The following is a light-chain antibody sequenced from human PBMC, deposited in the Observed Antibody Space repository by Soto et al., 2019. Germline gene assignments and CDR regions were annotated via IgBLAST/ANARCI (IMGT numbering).Light chain of an antibody. V-gene: IGKV1-6*01. Sequence: AIQMTQSPSSLSASVGDRVTITCRASQGIGNRLGWYQQKPGKAPKVLIYAASTSQSGVPSRFSGGGSGTDFTLTISCLQPEDFATYYCLQDHSYPWTFRQGTRVEIK. J-gene: IGKJ1*01. CDR3: LQDHSYPWT. CDR2: AAS. CDR1: QGIGNR.